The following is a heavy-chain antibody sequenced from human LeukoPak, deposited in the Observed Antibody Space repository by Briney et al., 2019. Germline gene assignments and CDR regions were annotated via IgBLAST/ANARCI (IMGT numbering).Heavy chain of an antibody. V-gene: IGHV3-21*01. CDR1: EFSVGSNY. CDR3: ARDLIAAAVY. D-gene: IGHD6-13*01. J-gene: IGHJ4*02. Sequence: GGSLRLSCAASEFSVGSNYMTWVRQAPGKGLEWVSSISSSSSYIYYADSVKGRFTISRDNAKNSLYLQMNSLRAEDTAVYYCARDLIAAAVYWGQGTLVTVSS. CDR2: ISSSSSYI.